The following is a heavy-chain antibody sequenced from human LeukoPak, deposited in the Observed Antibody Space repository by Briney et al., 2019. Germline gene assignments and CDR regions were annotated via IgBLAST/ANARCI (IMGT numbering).Heavy chain of an antibody. V-gene: IGHV1-24*01. D-gene: IGHD1-1*01. CDR2: FDPEDGET. J-gene: IGHJ4*02. Sequence: ASVKVSCKVSGYTLTELFMHWVRPAPGKGLEWMGGFDPEDGETIYAHKFQGRVTMTEDTSTDTAYMELSSLRSEDTAVYYCATAHKLESTRKSNSYYFDYWGQGTLVTVSS. CDR1: GYTLTELF. CDR3: ATAHKLESTRKSNSYYFDY.